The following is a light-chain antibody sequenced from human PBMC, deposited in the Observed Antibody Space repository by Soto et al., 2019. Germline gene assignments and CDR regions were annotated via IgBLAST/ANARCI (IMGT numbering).Light chain of an antibody. Sequence: DIQMNQSPSSLSASLGDRVTITCQASQDISKYLHWYHQRPGKAPILLIYDASNLEEGAPSRFSGGGSGTSFTRTINGLQPEDMGTYYCQQYNNPPYTFGQGTKLDIK. V-gene: IGKV1-33*01. CDR1: QDISKY. CDR2: DAS. CDR3: QQYNNPPYT. J-gene: IGKJ2*01.